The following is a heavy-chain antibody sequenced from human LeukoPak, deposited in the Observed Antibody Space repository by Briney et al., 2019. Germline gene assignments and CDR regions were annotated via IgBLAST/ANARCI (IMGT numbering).Heavy chain of an antibody. V-gene: IGHV4-59*01. J-gene: IGHJ6*03. D-gene: IGHD3-16*01. CDR1: GGSISSYY. Sequence: PSETLSLTCTVSGGSISSYYWSWIRQPPGKGLEWIGYIYYSGSTNYNPSLKSRVTISVDTSKNQFSLKLSSVTAANTAVYYCARETSQKGAHYMDVWGKGTTVTISS. CDR3: ARETSQKGAHYMDV. CDR2: IYYSGST.